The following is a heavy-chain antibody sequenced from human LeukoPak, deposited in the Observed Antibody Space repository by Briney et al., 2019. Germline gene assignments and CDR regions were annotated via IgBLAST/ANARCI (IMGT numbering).Heavy chain of an antibody. Sequence: ASVKVSCKASGYTFTGYYMHWVRQAPGQGLEWMGWINPNSGGTNYAQKFQGRVTMTRDTSISTAYMELSRLRSDDTAVYYCARPYSYRDDAFDIWGQGTMVTVSS. CDR1: GYTFTGYY. J-gene: IGHJ3*02. D-gene: IGHD5-18*01. CDR2: INPNSGGT. CDR3: ARPYSYRDDAFDI. V-gene: IGHV1-2*02.